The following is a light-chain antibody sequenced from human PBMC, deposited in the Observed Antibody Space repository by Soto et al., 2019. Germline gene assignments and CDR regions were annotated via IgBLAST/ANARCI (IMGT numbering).Light chain of an antibody. Sequence: DIQMTQSPSTLSASVGDRVTITCRASQSISSWLAWYQQKPGKAPKLLIYKASNLESGVPSRFSGSGSGTEFTLTISRLQPDDFATYYCQQYNSYSRTFGQGPKVEIK. CDR2: KAS. V-gene: IGKV1-5*03. CDR3: QQYNSYSRT. CDR1: QSISSW. J-gene: IGKJ1*01.